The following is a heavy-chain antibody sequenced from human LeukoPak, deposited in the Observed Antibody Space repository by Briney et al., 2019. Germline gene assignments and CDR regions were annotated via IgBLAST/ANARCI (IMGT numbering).Heavy chain of an antibody. J-gene: IGHJ4*02. CDR2: IYYSGST. Sequence: SETLSLTCTVSGGSISTSNYYWGWIRQPPGKGLEWIGSIYYSGSTYYNPSLKSRVTISVDTSKNQFSLKLSSVTAADTAVYYCARDGESQFDWLLSAYFDYWGQGTLVTVSS. D-gene: IGHD3-9*01. V-gene: IGHV4-39*07. CDR3: ARDGESQFDWLLSAYFDY. CDR1: GGSISTSNYY.